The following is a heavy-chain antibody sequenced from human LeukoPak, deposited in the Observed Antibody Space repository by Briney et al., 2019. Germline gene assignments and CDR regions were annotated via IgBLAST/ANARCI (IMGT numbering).Heavy chain of an antibody. CDR1: GGSISSYY. D-gene: IGHD6-6*01. J-gene: IGHJ6*03. V-gene: IGHV4-34*01. Sequence: PSETLSLTCTVSGGSISSYYWSWIRQPPGKGLEWIGEINHSGSTNYNPSLKSRVTISVDTSKNQFSLKLSSVTAADTAVYYCARHRPPMDVWGKGTTVTISS. CDR2: INHSGST. CDR3: ARHRPPMDV.